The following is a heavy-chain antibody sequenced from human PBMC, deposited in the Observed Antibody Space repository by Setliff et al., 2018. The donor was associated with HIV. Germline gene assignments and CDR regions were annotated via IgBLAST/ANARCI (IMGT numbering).Heavy chain of an antibody. V-gene: IGHV3-15*01. CDR1: GFTFSNAK. Sequence: GGSLRLSCVASGFTFSNAKMSWVRQAPGKGLEWVGLIRSKTDGGTTGYASPVKGRFTISRDDSKNTLYLQMNSLKTEDTAAYYCNTVDDPILTGHWGQGTLVTVSS. J-gene: IGHJ4*02. CDR2: IRSKTDGGTT. D-gene: IGHD3-9*01. CDR3: NTVDDPILTGH.